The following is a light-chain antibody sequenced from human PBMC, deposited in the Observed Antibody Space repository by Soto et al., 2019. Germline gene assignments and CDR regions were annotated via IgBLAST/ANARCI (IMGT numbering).Light chain of an antibody. CDR3: QRYDNVPLA. V-gene: IGKV1-27*01. J-gene: IGKJ2*01. CDR2: GAS. Sequence: DIQMTQSPSSLSASVGDSVTITCRASQGISTYLAWYQHKPGKSPKLMIYGASTLQSVVPSRFSGSGSGTDFTLTISSLQPEDVGTYYCQRYDNVPLAFGQGTKLEIK. CDR1: QGISTY.